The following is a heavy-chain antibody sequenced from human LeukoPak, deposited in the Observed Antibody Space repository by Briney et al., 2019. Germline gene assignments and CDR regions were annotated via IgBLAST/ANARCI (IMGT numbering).Heavy chain of an antibody. Sequence: GGSLRLSCAASGFTFSSYSMNWVRQAPGKGLEWVSSTSSSSSYIYYADSVKGRFTISRDNSKNTLYLQMNSLRAEDTAVYYCAKGEGYFDWLLSLFDYWGQGTLVTVSS. J-gene: IGHJ4*02. CDR1: GFTFSSYS. CDR2: TSSSSSYI. D-gene: IGHD3-9*01. CDR3: AKGEGYFDWLLSLFDY. V-gene: IGHV3-21*04.